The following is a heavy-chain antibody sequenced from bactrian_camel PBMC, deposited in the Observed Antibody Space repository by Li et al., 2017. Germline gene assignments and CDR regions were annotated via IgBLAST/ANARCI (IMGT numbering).Heavy chain of an antibody. J-gene: IGHJ4*01. Sequence: QLVESGGGSVQTGGSLRLSCTAPGFTSFACSMDWYRQAEGKQREWVSAISPDGTTKLADSIKGRFTISQDKDKDTVYLQLNSATPEDTAMYSCQSRCFRDGNWRLVRGKGTQVTVS. CDR2: ISPDGTT. CDR3: QSRCFRDGNWRLV. D-gene: IGHD8*01. V-gene: IGHV3S53*01. CDR1: GFTSFACS.